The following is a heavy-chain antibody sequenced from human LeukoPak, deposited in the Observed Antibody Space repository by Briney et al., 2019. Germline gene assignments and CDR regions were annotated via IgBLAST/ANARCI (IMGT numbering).Heavy chain of an antibody. J-gene: IGHJ4*02. D-gene: IGHD6-13*01. V-gene: IGHV1-69*13. CDR2: IIPIFGTA. Sequence: SVKVSCKASGGTFSSYAISWVRQAPGQGLEWMGGIIPIFGTANYAQKFQGRVTITADESTSIAYMELSSLRSEDTAVYYCASAAGTEHAEKTHDYWGQGTLVTVSS. CDR1: GGTFSSYA. CDR3: ASAAGTEHAEKTHDY.